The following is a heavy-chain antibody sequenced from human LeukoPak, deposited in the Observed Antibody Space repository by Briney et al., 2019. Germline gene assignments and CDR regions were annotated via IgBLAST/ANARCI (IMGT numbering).Heavy chain of an antibody. CDR2: MNPNSGNT. CDR3: ARGAPGLTGMGGY. CDR1: GYTFTAYY. Sequence: GASVKVSCKASGYTFTAYYMHWVRQAPGQGLEWMGWMNPNSGNTGYAQKFQGRVTMTRNTSISTAYMELSSLRSEDTAVYYCARGAPGLTGMGGYWGQGTLVTVSS. D-gene: IGHD1-20*01. V-gene: IGHV1-8*02. J-gene: IGHJ4*02.